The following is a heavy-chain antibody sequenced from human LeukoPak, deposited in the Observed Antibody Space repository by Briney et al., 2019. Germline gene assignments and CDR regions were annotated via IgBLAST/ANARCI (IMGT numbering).Heavy chain of an antibody. V-gene: IGHV4-59*01. J-gene: IGHJ6*03. D-gene: IGHD4-23*01. Sequence: SETLSLTCTVSGGSISSYYWSWIRQPPGKGLEWIGYIFYIGSTNYNPSLKSRVTISVDTSKNQFSLKLTSMTAADTAVYYCAAGGNSPPYYYYLDVWGKGTTVTVSS. CDR1: GGSISSYY. CDR2: IFYIGST. CDR3: AAGGNSPPYYYYLDV.